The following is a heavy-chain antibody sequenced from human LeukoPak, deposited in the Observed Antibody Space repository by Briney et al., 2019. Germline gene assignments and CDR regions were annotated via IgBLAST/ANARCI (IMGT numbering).Heavy chain of an antibody. V-gene: IGHV1-2*02. CDR2: INPNSGGT. CDR3: ARERGGHEALDI. D-gene: IGHD6-25*01. J-gene: IGHJ3*02. Sequence: ASVKVSCKASGFTFTGYYMHWVRQAPGQGLEWMGWINPNSGGTNYAQKFQGRVTMTRDTSISTAYMEVSRLRSDDTALYYCARERGGHEALDIWGQGTMVTVPS. CDR1: GFTFTGYY.